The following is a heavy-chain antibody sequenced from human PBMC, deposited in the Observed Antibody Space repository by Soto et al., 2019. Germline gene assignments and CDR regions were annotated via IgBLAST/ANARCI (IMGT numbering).Heavy chain of an antibody. CDR2: ISGSGGST. J-gene: IGHJ3*02. V-gene: IGHV3-23*01. Sequence: GGSLRLSCAASGFTFSSYAMSWVRQAPGKGLEWVSAISGSGGSTYYADSVKGRFTISRDNSKNTLYLQMNSLRAEDTAVYYCAKDSQGRKCSSNSCHGGWAFDIWGQGTMVTVSS. CDR3: AKDSQGRKCSSNSCHGGWAFDI. CDR1: GFTFSSYA. D-gene: IGHD2-2*01.